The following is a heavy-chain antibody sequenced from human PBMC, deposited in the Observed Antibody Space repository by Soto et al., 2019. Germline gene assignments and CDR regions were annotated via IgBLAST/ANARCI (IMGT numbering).Heavy chain of an antibody. J-gene: IGHJ2*01. CDR3: ARHVKDIFTGYYGLRVVLCCHGRRFTDL. CDR2: IYYSGST. Sequence: PSETLSLTCTVSGGSISSSSYYWGWIRQPPGKGLEWIGSIYYSGSTYYNPSLKSRVTISVDTSKNQFSLKLSSVTAADTAVYYCARHVKDIFTGYYGLRVVLCCHGRRFTDL. CDR1: GGSISSSSYY. V-gene: IGHV4-39*01. D-gene: IGHD3-9*01.